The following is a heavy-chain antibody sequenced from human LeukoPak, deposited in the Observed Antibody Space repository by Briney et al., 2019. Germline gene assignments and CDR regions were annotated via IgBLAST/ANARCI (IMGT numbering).Heavy chain of an antibody. CDR1: GGTFSSYA. J-gene: IGHJ4*02. CDR2: IIPTFGTA. CDR3: ARGPPYYYDSSGYYLY. V-gene: IGHV1-69*06. D-gene: IGHD3-22*01. Sequence: SVKVSCKASGGTFSSYAISWVRQAPGQELEWMGGIIPTFGTANYAQKFQGRVTITADKSTSTAYMELSSLRSEDTAVYYCARGPPYYYDSSGYYLYWGQGTLVTVSS.